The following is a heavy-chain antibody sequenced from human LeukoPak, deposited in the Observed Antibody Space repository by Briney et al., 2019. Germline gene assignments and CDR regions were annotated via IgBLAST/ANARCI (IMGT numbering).Heavy chain of an antibody. CDR3: ARDSYYDSSGYFPYY. V-gene: IGHV1-69*04. Sequence: SVNVSCKASGGTFSSYAISWVRQAPGQGLEWMGRIIPIFGIANYAQKFQGRVTITADKSTSTTYMELSSLRSEDTAVYYCARDSYYDSSGYFPYYWGQGTLVTVSS. J-gene: IGHJ4*02. D-gene: IGHD3-22*01. CDR1: GGTFSSYA. CDR2: IIPIFGIA.